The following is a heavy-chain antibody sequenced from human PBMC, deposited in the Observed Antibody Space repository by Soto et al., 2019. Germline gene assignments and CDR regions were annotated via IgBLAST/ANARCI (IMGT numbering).Heavy chain of an antibody. Sequence: EASVKVSCKASGYTFTSYYMHWVRQAPGQGLEWMGIINPSGGSTSYAQKFQGRVTMTRDTSTSTVYMELSSLRSEDTAVYYCTRSHVTTYYYYCGMDVWGQGTTVTVSS. D-gene: IGHD4-17*01. V-gene: IGHV1-46*01. J-gene: IGHJ6*02. CDR3: TRSHVTTYYYYCGMDV. CDR2: INPSGGST. CDR1: GYTFTSYY.